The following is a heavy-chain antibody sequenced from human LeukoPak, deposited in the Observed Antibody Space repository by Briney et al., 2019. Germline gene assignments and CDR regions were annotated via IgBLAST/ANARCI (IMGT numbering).Heavy chain of an antibody. CDR2: INPNSGGT. CDR3: ARGQNDILTGYYNDY. CDR1: GYTFTGYY. J-gene: IGHJ4*02. V-gene: IGHV1-2*07. Sequence: GASVKVSCRAPGYTFTGYYMHWVKQAPGQGLQWMGWINPNSGGTNYAYNFQGRIAMTRDTSITTVYMELSSLKSDDTAVYYCARGQNDILTGYYNDYWGQGTLVTVSS. D-gene: IGHD3-9*01.